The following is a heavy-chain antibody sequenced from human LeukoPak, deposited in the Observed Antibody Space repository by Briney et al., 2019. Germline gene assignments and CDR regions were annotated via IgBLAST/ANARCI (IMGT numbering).Heavy chain of an antibody. Sequence: EAGGSLRLSCAASGFTLSNYAMTWVRQAPGKGLEWVSGIGYTGGSTHYADSVKGRFTISRDNSKNTLYLQMKSLRAEDTAIYYCAKDGVYGGSLPGWIDYWGQGTLVTVSS. CDR3: AKDGVYGGSLPGWIDY. CDR1: GFTLSNYA. J-gene: IGHJ4*02. V-gene: IGHV3-23*01. CDR2: IGYTGGST. D-gene: IGHD4-23*01.